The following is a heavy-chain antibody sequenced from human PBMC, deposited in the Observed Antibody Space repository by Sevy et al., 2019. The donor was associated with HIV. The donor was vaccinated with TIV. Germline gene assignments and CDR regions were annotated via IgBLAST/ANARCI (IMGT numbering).Heavy chain of an antibody. CDR2: IYYTGST. CDR1: GGSISAYY. CDR3: ARAPPVRSGDDSLNWFDP. J-gene: IGHJ5*02. V-gene: IGHV4-59*01. Sequence: SETLSLTCTVFGGSISAYYWSWIRQSPGKGLEYIGYIYYTGSTYYNPSLKSPVTISIDTSKNQFSLRLTSVTAADTALYYCARAPPVRSGDDSLNWFDPWGQGTLVTVSS. D-gene: IGHD5-12*01.